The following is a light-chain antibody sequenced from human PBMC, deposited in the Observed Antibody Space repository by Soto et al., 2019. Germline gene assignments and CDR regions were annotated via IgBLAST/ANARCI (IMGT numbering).Light chain of an antibody. Sequence: QSALTQPASVSGSPGQSITISCTGTSSDVGGYNYVSWYQHHPGKAPKLMIYEVTNRPSGVSSRFSGSKSGNTASLTISGLQAEDESDYYCCSYTNSNTYVFGTGTKLTVL. J-gene: IGLJ1*01. CDR1: SSDVGGYNY. V-gene: IGLV2-14*01. CDR3: CSYTNSNTYV. CDR2: EVT.